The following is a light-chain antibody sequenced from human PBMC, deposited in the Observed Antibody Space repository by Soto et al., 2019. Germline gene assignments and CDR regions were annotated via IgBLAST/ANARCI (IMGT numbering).Light chain of an antibody. CDR1: SSDVGGYNY. J-gene: IGLJ3*02. CDR3: SSYTSSSPWV. Sequence: QSVLTQPASVSGSPGQSITISCTGTSSDVGGYNYVSWYQQHPGKAPKLMIYEVSNRPSGVSNRFSGSKSGNTASLTISELQAEDEADYYCSSYTSSSPWVFGGGTKLTVL. CDR2: EVS. V-gene: IGLV2-14*01.